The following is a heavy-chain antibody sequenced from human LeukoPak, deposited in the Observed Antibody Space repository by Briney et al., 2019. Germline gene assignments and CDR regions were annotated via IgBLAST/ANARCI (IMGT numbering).Heavy chain of an antibody. J-gene: IGHJ4*02. CDR2: IYTSGST. D-gene: IGHD3-9*01. CDR1: GGSISSYY. V-gene: IGHV4-4*07. CDR3: ARDAYFAWAYYFDY. Sequence: SETLSLTCTVSGGSISSYYGSWIRQPAGKGLEWMGRIYTSGSTNYNPSLKSRVTMSVDTSKNQFSLKLSSVTAADTAVYYCARDAYFAWAYYFDYWGQGTLVTVSS.